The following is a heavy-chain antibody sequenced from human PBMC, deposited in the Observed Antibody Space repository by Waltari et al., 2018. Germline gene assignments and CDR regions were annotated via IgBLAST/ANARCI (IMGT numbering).Heavy chain of an antibody. CDR2: IIAVFGTT. J-gene: IGHJ4*02. D-gene: IGHD5-18*01. CDR3: ARTSRAAMVSRGTFDY. Sequence: QVQLVQSGAEVHKPGSSVKVSCKASGGTFTTYDISWVRQAPGQGLEWMGGIIAVFGTTKYAQKFQGRVTITADKSTNTTYMELSRLTSGDTAVYYCARTSRAAMVSRGTFDYWGQGTLVTVSS. CDR1: GGTFTTYD. V-gene: IGHV1-69*14.